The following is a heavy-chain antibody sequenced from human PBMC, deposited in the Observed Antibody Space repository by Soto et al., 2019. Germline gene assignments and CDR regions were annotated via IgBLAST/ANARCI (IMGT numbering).Heavy chain of an antibody. CDR2: TYWDDDK. CDR3: ERRIAAAAFDY. CDR1: GFSVTTSGVG. D-gene: IGHD6-13*01. Sequence: QITLKESGPTLVKPTQTLTLTCTCSGFSVTTSGVGVGWIRQPPGKALEWLALTYWDDDKRYSPSLKSRLTXTXAPPKHQVVLTMTHMTPVDTATDSCERRIAAAAFDYWGQATLVTVS. V-gene: IGHV2-5*02. J-gene: IGHJ4*02.